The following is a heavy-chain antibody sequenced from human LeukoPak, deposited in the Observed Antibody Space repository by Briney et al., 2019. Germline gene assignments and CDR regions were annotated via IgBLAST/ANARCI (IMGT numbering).Heavy chain of an antibody. J-gene: IGHJ3*02. Sequence: GGSLRLSCAASEFTLKIYPMHWVRQAPGKGLEWLSVISHDGSDKNNADSVKGRFIISRDNSKNTICLQLNSLRPEDTAMYYCAREGVQTTVDAFDIWGLGTMVIVSS. D-gene: IGHD4-17*01. CDR2: ISHDGSDK. CDR1: EFTLKIYP. CDR3: AREGVQTTVDAFDI. V-gene: IGHV3-30*04.